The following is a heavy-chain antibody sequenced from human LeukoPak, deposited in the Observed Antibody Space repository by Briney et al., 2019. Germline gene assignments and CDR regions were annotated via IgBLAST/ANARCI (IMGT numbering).Heavy chain of an antibody. CDR3: ASNYDSSGYYPSAPHYFDY. Sequence: PGGSLRLSCAASGFTFSSYGMHWVRQAPGKGLEWVAVIWYDGSNKYYADSVKGRFTISRDNSKNTLYLQMNSLRAEDTAVYYCASNYDSSGYYPSAPHYFDYWGQGTLVTVSS. D-gene: IGHD3-22*01. J-gene: IGHJ4*02. CDR2: IWYDGSNK. CDR1: GFTFSSYG. V-gene: IGHV3-33*01.